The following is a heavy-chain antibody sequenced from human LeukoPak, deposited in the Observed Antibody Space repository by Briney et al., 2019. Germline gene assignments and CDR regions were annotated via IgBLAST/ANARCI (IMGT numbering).Heavy chain of an antibody. Sequence: GGSLRLSCAASGFTFSDYYMSWIRQAPGKGLEWVSYISSSGSTIYYADSVKGRFTISRDNAKNSLYLQMNSLRAEDTAVYYCAREADYYDSSGEIDYWGQGTLVTVSS. CDR3: AREADYYDSSGEIDY. CDR1: GFTFSDYY. J-gene: IGHJ4*02. D-gene: IGHD3-22*01. CDR2: ISSSGSTI. V-gene: IGHV3-11*04.